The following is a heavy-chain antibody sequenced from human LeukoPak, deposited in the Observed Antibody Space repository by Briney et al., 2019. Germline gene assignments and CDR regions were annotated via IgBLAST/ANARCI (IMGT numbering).Heavy chain of an antibody. D-gene: IGHD3-10*01. J-gene: IGHJ5*01. V-gene: IGHV4-39*01. Sequence: SETLSLTCTVSGGSISAIPYYWGWIRPPPGKGLEWIGSVYYPGSPYYNPSLKTRVTISVDTPKNQFSLKLCSVTAEDTAVYCWARSHFYGSGVDSWGQGTLVTVSS. CDR1: GGSISAIPYY. CDR2: VYYPGSP. CDR3: ARSHFYGSGVDS.